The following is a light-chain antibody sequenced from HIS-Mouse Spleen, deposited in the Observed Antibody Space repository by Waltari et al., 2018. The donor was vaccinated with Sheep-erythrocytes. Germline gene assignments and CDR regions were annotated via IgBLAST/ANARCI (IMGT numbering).Light chain of an antibody. CDR1: SSDVGGYNY. CDR3: SSYTSSSTLVV. CDR2: DVS. V-gene: IGLV2-14*03. J-gene: IGLJ2*01. Sequence: QSALTQPASVSGSPGQSITISSPGTSSDVGGYNYVPWYQQHPGKAPKLMIYDVSNRPSGVSNRFSGSKSGNTASLTISGLQAEDEADYYCSSYTSSSTLVVFGGGTKLTVL.